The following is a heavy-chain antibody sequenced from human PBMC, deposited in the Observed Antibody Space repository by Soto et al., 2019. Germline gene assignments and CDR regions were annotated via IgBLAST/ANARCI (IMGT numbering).Heavy chain of an antibody. D-gene: IGHD6-19*01. V-gene: IGHV4-34*01. CDR2: INHSGST. CDR1: ACSFSCYY. Sequence: EHQSPTCTVFACSFSCYYGIWIRQTPVKLLDLIVEINHSGSTNYNPSLKSRVTISVDTSKNQFSLKLSSVTAADTAVYYCARGAPRITPFSTRYSSGWPVDYWGPGTMVKVS. J-gene: IGHJ4*02. CDR3: ARGAPRITPFSTRYSSGWPVDY.